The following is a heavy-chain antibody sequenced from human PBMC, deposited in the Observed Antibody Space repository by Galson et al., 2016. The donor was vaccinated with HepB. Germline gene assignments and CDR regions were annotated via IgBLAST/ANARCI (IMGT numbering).Heavy chain of an antibody. CDR1: RFTFSMYV. D-gene: IGHD2-2*01. CDR2: IWFDESYK. CDR3: ARERGYCSSTSCYHSSKRPGGYFDY. V-gene: IGHV3-33*01. Sequence: SLRLSCAASRFTFSMYVMHWVRQAPGKGLEWVAVIWFDESYKYYADSVKGRFTISRDNSKNTLYLQMNSLRAEDTAVYYCARERGYCSSTSCYHSSKRPGGYFDYWGRGTLVTVSS. J-gene: IGHJ4*02.